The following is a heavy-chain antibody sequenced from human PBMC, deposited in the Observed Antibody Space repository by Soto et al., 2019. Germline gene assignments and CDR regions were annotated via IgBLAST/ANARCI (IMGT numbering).Heavy chain of an antibody. J-gene: IGHJ4*02. D-gene: IGHD3-10*01. CDR3: ARDMYGSGSYTPGY. Sequence: SVKVSCKASGGTFSSYAISWVRQAPGQGLEWVGGIIPIFGTANYAQKFQGRVTITADESTSTAYMELSSLRSEDTAVYYCARDMYGSGSYTPGYWGQGTLVTVSS. CDR1: GGTFSSYA. CDR2: IIPIFGTA. V-gene: IGHV1-69*13.